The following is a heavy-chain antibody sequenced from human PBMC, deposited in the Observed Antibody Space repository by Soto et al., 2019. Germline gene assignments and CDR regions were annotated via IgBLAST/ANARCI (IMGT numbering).Heavy chain of an antibody. CDR2: VKYRGST. CDR1: GGSISSNYY. D-gene: IGHD3-16*01. CDR3: AREQDPPADAYNFGY. V-gene: IGHV4-39*02. J-gene: IGHJ4*02. Sequence: QLQESGPGLVKPSETLSLTCTVSGGSISSNYYWGWIRQPPGKGLEWIGSVKYRGSTSYHPSLKRRLTIALDKSKNQFSLKLSSVTAADTAVYYCAREQDPPADAYNFGYWGQGTPVTVSS.